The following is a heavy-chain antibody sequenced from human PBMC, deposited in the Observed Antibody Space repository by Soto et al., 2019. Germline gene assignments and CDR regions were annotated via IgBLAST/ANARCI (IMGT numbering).Heavy chain of an antibody. Sequence: QVQLVQSGAEVKKPGASVKVSCKASGYTFTSYGISWVRQAPGQGLEWMGWISAYNGNTNYAQKLQGRVTRTTDTSTSTAYMELRSLRSDDTAVYYCALVVVTQPPIIANWFDPWGQGTLVTVSS. V-gene: IGHV1-18*01. CDR1: GYTFTSYG. CDR3: ALVVVTQPPIIANWFDP. CDR2: ISAYNGNT. J-gene: IGHJ5*02. D-gene: IGHD3-22*01.